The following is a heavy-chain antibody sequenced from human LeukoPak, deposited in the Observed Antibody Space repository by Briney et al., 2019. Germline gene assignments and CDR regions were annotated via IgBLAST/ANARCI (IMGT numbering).Heavy chain of an antibody. V-gene: IGHV3-21*04. Sequence: PGGSLRLSCAASGFTFNTFGMHWVRQAPGKGLEWVSSIGGTGTSIYYADSVKGRFTISRDNPKNSLYLQMNSLRAEDTAVYYCARGTNTYYYDSSGYYYVLWGQGTLVTVSS. J-gene: IGHJ4*02. CDR1: GFTFNTFG. CDR3: ARGTNTYYYDSSGYYYVL. D-gene: IGHD3-22*01. CDR2: IGGTGTSI.